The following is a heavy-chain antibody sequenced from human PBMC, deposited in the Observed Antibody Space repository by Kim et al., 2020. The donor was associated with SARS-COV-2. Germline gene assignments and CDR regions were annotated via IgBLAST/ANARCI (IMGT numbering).Heavy chain of an antibody. Sequence: SETLSLTCAVYGGSFSGYYWSWIRQPPGKGLEWIGEINHSGSTNYNPSLKSRVTISVDTSKNQFSLKLSSVTAADTAVYYCARRTTQSITIFGVVIKMDWFDPWGQGTLVTVSS. CDR3: ARRTTQSITIFGVVIKMDWFDP. CDR1: GGSFSGYY. CDR2: INHSGST. V-gene: IGHV4-34*01. D-gene: IGHD3-3*01. J-gene: IGHJ5*02.